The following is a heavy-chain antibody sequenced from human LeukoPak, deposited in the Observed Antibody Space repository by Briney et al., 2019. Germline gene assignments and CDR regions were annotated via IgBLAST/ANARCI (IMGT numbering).Heavy chain of an antibody. CDR2: ISPSSTYI. CDR1: GFTFNLYG. V-gene: IGHV3-21*01. J-gene: IGHJ6*03. CDR3: ARANQMLYPNYYYYLDV. Sequence: GGSLRLSCAASGFTFNLYGMNWVRQAPGKGREWVSSISPSSTYIYYADSVRGRLTISRDNAKNSLYLQMDSLRAEDTAVYYCARANQMLYPNYYYYLDVWGKGTTVSVSS. D-gene: IGHD2-2*02.